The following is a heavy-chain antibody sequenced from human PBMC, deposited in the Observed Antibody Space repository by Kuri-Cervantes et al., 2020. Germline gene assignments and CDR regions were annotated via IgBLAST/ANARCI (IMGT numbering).Heavy chain of an antibody. V-gene: IGHV3-48*01. J-gene: IGHJ4*02. CDR1: GFTFSSYS. D-gene: IGHD6-13*01. CDR2: ISSSGSTI. CDR3: ARDKTGAAAVFY. Sequence: GESLKISCAASGFTFSSYSMNWVRQAPGKGLEWVSYISSSGSTIYYADSVKGRFTISRDNSKNTLYLQMNSLRAEDTAVYYCARDKTGAAAVFYWGQGTLVTVSS.